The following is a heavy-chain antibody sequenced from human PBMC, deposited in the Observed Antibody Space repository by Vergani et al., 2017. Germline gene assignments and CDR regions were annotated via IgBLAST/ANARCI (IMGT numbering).Heavy chain of an antibody. CDR1: GFTSAGYA. CDR3: AKDFGTASGGDWFAP. CDR2: ISWNSNSI. V-gene: IGHV3-9*02. D-gene: IGHD3-10*01. J-gene: IGHJ5*02. Sequence: EVQLEESGGGLVLPGRSLRLSCVASGFTSAGYAMHWVRQAPGKGLEWVSGISWNSNSIGYADSVKGRFTISRDNAKNSLYLQMNSLRAEDTALYYCAKDFGTASGGDWFAPWSQGTLVTVSS.